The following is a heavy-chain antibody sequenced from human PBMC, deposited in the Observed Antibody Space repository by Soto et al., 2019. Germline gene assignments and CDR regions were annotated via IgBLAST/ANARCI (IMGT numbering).Heavy chain of an antibody. CDR1: GFTFSSYG. V-gene: IGHV3-33*01. Sequence: GGSLRLSCAASGFTFSSYGMHWFRQAPGKGLEWVAVIWYDGSNKYYADSVKGRFTISRDNSKNTLYLQMNSLRAEDTAVYYCARDLPRSLGYDFWSGYYPSGMDVWGQGTTVTVSS. CDR2: IWYDGSNK. J-gene: IGHJ6*02. CDR3: ARDLPRSLGYDFWSGYYPSGMDV. D-gene: IGHD3-3*01.